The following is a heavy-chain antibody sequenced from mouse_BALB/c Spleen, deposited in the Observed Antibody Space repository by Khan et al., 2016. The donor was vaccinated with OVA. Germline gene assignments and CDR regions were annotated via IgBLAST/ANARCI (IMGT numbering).Heavy chain of an antibody. V-gene: IGHV5-12*02. J-gene: IGHJ3*01. D-gene: IGHD1-1*02. CDR1: GFTFTDYY. Sequence: EVELVESGGGFMQPGGSLTLSCATSGFTFTDYYMYWVRQTPEKRLEWVASISNRGTTPYYPDTVRGRFTISRDNAKNTLYLQMSRLKSEDTAMYYCAREGDGGSLAYWGQGTLVTVSA. CDR3: AREGDGGSLAY. CDR2: ISNRGTTP.